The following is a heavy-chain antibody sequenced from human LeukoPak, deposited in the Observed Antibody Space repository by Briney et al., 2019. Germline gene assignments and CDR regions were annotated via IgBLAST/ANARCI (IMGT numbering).Heavy chain of an antibody. V-gene: IGHV4-34*01. CDR1: GGSFSCYY. J-gene: IGHJ6*03. CDR3: ARLSHRPSGQQLARFGYYYYMDV. D-gene: IGHD6-13*01. CDR2: INHSGST. Sequence: SETLSLTCAVYGGSFSCYYWSWIRQPPGKGLEWIGEINHSGSTNYNPSLKSRVTISVDTSKNQFSLKLSSVTAADTAVYYCARLSHRPSGQQLARFGYYYYMDVWGKGTTVTVSS.